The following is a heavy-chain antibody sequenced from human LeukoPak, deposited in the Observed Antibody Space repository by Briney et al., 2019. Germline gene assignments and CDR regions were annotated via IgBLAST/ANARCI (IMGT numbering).Heavy chain of an antibody. D-gene: IGHD2-2*01. CDR1: GYTFTSYG. Sequence: ASVKVSCKASGYTFTSYGISWVRQAPGQGLEWRGWINPDNGNTKYAQKFQGRVTMTTDTSTSTAHMELRSLRSDDTAVYYCATYYCSTTSCYPYFFDYWGQGTLVTVSS. V-gene: IGHV1-18*01. CDR2: INPDNGNT. J-gene: IGHJ4*02. CDR3: ATYYCSTTSCYPYFFDY.